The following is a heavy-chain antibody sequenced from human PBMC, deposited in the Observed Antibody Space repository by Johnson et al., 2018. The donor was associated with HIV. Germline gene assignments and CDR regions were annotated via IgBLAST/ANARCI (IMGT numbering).Heavy chain of an antibody. D-gene: IGHD3-22*01. CDR3: AKDLVIVVVITPGAFDI. V-gene: IGHV3-43*01. Sequence: EVQLLESGGVVVQPGGSLILSCAASGFTFDDYTMHWVRQAPGKGLEWVSLISWDVGSPYYANSVKGRFTISRDNSKNTLYLQMGSLCAEGTAVYYRAKDLVIVVVITPGAFDIWGQGTMVTVSS. J-gene: IGHJ3*02. CDR2: ISWDVGSP. CDR1: GFTFDDYT.